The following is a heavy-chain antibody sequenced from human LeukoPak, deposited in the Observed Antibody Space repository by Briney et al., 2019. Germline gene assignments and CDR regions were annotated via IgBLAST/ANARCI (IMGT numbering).Heavy chain of an antibody. V-gene: IGHV3-23*01. Sequence: GGSLRLSCAASGFTFSSSAMTWVRQAPGKGLEWVSAISGSGGSTYYADSVKGRFTISRDNSKNTLYLQMNSLRAEDTAVYYCASGFIAMAGTIFDYWDQGTLVTVSS. D-gene: IGHD6-19*01. CDR2: ISGSGGST. CDR1: GFTFSSSA. J-gene: IGHJ4*02. CDR3: ASGFIAMAGTIFDY.